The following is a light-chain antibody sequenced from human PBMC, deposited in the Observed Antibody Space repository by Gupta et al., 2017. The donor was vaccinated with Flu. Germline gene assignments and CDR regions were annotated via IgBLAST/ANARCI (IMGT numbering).Light chain of an antibody. CDR3: GTCDTALRTRM. V-gene: IGLV1-51*01. Sequence: STSNVKENYVSWYQHFPGTAPKLLIYDGNKRPSGIPDRFSSSKSGTSATLAITGLQTGVEADYYCGTCDTALRTRMFGVGTMVTVL. J-gene: IGLJ3*02. CDR2: DGN. CDR1: TSNVKENY.